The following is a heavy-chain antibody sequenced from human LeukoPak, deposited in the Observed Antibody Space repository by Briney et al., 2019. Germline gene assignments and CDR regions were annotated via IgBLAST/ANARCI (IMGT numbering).Heavy chain of an antibody. CDR3: ARDRGGYDPRSYYYGMDV. V-gene: IGHV1-69*04. D-gene: IGHD5-12*01. CDR2: IIPILGIA. Sequence: ASVKVSCKASGGTFSSYAISWVRQAPGQGLEWMGRIIPILGIANYAQKFQGRVTITADKSTSTAYMELSSLRSEDTAVYYCARDRGGYDPRSYYYGMDVWGQGTTVTVSS. J-gene: IGHJ6*02. CDR1: GGTFSSYA.